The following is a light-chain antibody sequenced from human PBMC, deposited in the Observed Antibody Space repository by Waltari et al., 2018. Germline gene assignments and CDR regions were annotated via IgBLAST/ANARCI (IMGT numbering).Light chain of an antibody. CDR3: CSYAGSYPV. J-gene: IGLJ2*01. Sequence: QSALTKPRPVSGSPGQSVTISCTGTRSDVGGSNYASWYQQHPGKAPNLMIYDVSNRPSGVPDRFSGSKSGNTASLTISGLQAEDEADYYCCSYAGSYPVFGGGTKLTVL. V-gene: IGLV2-11*01. CDR1: RSDVGGSNY. CDR2: DVS.